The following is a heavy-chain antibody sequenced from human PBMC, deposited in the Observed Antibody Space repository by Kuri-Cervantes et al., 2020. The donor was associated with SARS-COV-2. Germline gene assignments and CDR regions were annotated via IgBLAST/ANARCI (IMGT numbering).Heavy chain of an antibody. CDR2: ISSNGGST. J-gene: IGHJ6*02. D-gene: IGHD2-2*02. CDR1: GFTFSNYD. V-gene: IGHV3-64D*08. CDR3: VKDECSSTSCYTGGYYYYYYGMDV. Sequence: GGSLRLSCAASGFTFSNYDIHWVRQAPGKGLEYVSAISSNGGSTYYADSVKGRFTISRDNSKNTLYLQMSSLRAEDTAVYYCVKDECSSTSCYTGGYYYYYYGMDVWGQGTTVTVSS.